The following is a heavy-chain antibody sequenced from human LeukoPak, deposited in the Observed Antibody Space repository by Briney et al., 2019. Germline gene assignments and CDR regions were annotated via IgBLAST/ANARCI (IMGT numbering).Heavy chain of an antibody. CDR1: GFTFSSYG. CDR3: ARGRGGSYGSDWFDL. Sequence: GGSLRHSCAASGFTFSSYGIHWVRQAPGKGLEWVAVIWYDGSNEYYADSVKGRFTISRDNSKNTLDLQMNSLRAEDTAVYYCARGRGGSYGSDWFDLWGQGTLVTVSS. J-gene: IGHJ5*02. V-gene: IGHV3-33*01. D-gene: IGHD1-26*01. CDR2: IWYDGSNE.